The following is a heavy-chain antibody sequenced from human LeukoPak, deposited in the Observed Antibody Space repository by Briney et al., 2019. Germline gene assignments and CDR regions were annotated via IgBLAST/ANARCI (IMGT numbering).Heavy chain of an antibody. CDR2: ISGNGGST. D-gene: IGHD3-9*01. CDR3: VQDVTGKPADFDY. Sequence: SGGSLRLSCAASGFTFSSYAMSWVRQAPGKGLEWVSTISGNGGSTYYADSVKGRFSISRDNSKSTLYLQVNSLRAEDTAVYYCVQDVTGKPADFDYWGQGTLVTVSS. J-gene: IGHJ4*02. V-gene: IGHV3-23*01. CDR1: GFTFSSYA.